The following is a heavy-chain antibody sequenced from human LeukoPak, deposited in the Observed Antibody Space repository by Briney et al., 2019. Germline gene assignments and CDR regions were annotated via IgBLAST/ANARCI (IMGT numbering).Heavy chain of an antibody. D-gene: IGHD5-12*01. J-gene: IGHJ4*02. CDR2: ISSSSSTI. CDR1: GFTFSSYS. Sequence: GGSLRLSCAASGFTFSSYSMNWVRQAPGKGLEWVSYISSSSSTIYYADSVKGRFTISRDNAKNSLYLQMNSLRAEDTAVYYCARDEVATLFDYWSQGTLVTVSS. CDR3: ARDEVATLFDY. V-gene: IGHV3-48*01.